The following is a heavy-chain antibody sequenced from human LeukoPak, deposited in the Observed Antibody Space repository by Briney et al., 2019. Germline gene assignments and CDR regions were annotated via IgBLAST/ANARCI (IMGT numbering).Heavy chain of an antibody. CDR3: ARASSGSLSTWFGELFDWYDP. CDR2: IYYSGST. Sequence: PSETLSLTCTVSGDSISSSTYYWGWIRQPPGKGLEWIGSIYYSGSTNYNPSLKSRVTISVDMSKNQFSLKLSSVTAADTAVYYCARASSGSLSTWFGELFDWYDPWGQGTLVTVSS. D-gene: IGHD3-10*01. J-gene: IGHJ5*02. CDR1: GDSISSSTYY. V-gene: IGHV4-39*01.